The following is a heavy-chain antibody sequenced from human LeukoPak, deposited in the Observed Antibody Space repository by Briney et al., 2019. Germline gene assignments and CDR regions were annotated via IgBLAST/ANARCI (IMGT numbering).Heavy chain of an antibody. J-gene: IGHJ4*02. V-gene: IGHV4-59*01. Sequence: PSETLSLTCTVSGGSISSYYWSWIRQPPGKGLEWIGYIYYSGSTNYNPSLKSRVTISVDTSKNQFSLKLSSVTAADTAVYYCARGTKLGILGYWGQGTLVTVSS. D-gene: IGHD7-27*01. CDR3: ARGTKLGILGY. CDR2: IYYSGST. CDR1: GGSISSYY.